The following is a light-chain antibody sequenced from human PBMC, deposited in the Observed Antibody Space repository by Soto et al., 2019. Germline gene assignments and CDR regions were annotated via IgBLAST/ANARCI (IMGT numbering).Light chain of an antibody. Sequence: ALTQPASVSGSPGQSITISCTGTSSDVGGYNYVSWYQQHPGKAPKLMIYDVSNRPSGVSNRFSGSKSGNTASLTISGLQAEDEADYYCSSYTSSSVVFGGGTKVTVL. V-gene: IGLV2-14*01. J-gene: IGLJ2*01. CDR1: SSDVGGYNY. CDR3: SSYTSSSVV. CDR2: DVS.